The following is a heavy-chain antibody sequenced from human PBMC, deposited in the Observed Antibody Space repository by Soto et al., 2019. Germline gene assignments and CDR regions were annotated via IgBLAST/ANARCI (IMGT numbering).Heavy chain of an antibody. CDR3: ARASPSVCGGGSCYRLDSSFDS. V-gene: IGHV1-69*01. J-gene: IGHJ5*01. Sequence: QVQLVQSGAEVKRPGPWGRVPCRASGGPSRPLGMAGVGRPPDKGPDWWGGAIPSFRTPKYAERFKGRLSITADESTGTVYLELSSLRSEDTAVYYCARASPSVCGGGSCYRLDSSFDSWGQGTLVFVSS. CDR2: AIPSFRTP. D-gene: IGHD2-15*01. CDR1: GGPSRPLG.